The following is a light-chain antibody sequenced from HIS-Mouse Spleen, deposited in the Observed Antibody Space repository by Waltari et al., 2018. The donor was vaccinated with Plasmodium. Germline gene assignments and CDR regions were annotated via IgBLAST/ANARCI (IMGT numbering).Light chain of an antibody. CDR3: SSYAGSNNLV. CDR2: EVS. V-gene: IGLV2-8*01. CDR1: SSDVGGYNY. Sequence: QSALTQPPSASGSPGQSVTISCTGTSSDVGGYNYVSWYQQHPGKAPKLMIYEVSKRPSGVPDRFSGSNAGSTASLTVSGLQAEDEADYYCSSYAGSNNLVFGGGTKLTVL. J-gene: IGLJ2*01.